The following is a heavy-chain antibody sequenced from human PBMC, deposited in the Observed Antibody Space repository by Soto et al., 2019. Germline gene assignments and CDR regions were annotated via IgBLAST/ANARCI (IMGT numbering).Heavy chain of an antibody. D-gene: IGHD2-8*01. V-gene: IGHV1-3*01. J-gene: IGHJ3*02. CDR1: GYTFTSYG. Sequence: ASVKVSCKASGYTFTSYGISWVRQAPGQGLEWMGWINAGNGNTKYSQKFQGRVTITRDTSASTAYMELSSLRSEDTAVYYCARENGGGLRSDAFDIWGQGTMVTVSS. CDR3: ARENGGGLRSDAFDI. CDR2: INAGNGNT.